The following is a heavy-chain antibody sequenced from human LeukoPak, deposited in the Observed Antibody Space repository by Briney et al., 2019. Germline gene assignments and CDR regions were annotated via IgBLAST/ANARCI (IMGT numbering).Heavy chain of an antibody. CDR1: GYTLTELS. CDR3: ATERGYSYGPASWGDY. J-gene: IGHJ4*02. Sequence: ASVKVSCKVSGYTLTELSMHWVRQAPGKGLEWMGGFDPEDGETIYAQKFQGRVTMTEDTSTDTAYMELSSLRSEDTAVYYCATERGYSYGPASWGDYWGQGTLVTVSS. CDR2: FDPEDGET. D-gene: IGHD5-18*01. V-gene: IGHV1-24*01.